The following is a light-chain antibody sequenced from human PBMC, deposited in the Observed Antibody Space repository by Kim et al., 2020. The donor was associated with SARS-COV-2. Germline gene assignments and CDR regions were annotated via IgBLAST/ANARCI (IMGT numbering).Light chain of an antibody. V-gene: IGLV3-9*01. CDR2: RDS. CDR3: PAWDSSPEV. J-gene: IGLJ3*02. Sequence: SYELTQPPSVSVALGQTARITCAGNNIGGKYAHWYQQKPGQAPVVVIYRDSNRPSGLPERFSGSNSGNTATLTISRAQAGDEADSYCPAWDSSPEVFGGG. CDR1: NIGGKY.